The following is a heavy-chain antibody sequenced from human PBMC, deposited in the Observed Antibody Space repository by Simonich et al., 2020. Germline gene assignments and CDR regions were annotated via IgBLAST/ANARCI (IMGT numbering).Heavy chain of an antibody. CDR3: ARSTTGTTAFDI. J-gene: IGHJ3*02. V-gene: IGHV1-18*01. D-gene: IGHD1-1*01. Sequence: QVQLVPSGAEVKKPGASVKVSCQASGYTFTGYGISWVRPAPGQGLEWMGWISACKSNTNYAQKHQGRVTMTTVTTTRTAYRELRSLRSDDTAVYYCARSTTGTTAFDIWGQGTMVTVSS. CDR2: ISACKSNT. CDR1: GYTFTGYG.